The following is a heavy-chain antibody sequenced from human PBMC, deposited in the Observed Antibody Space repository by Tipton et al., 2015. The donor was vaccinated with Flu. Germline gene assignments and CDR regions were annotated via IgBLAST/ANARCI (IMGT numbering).Heavy chain of an antibody. D-gene: IGHD6-19*01. V-gene: IGHV4-59*01. CDR3: ARAGSGWCLFIN. CDR2: IYYSGST. Sequence: TLSLTCTVSGGSISYYYWSWIRQPPGKGLEWIGYIYYSGSTNYNPSLKSRVTISVDTSKNQFSLNLSSVTAADTAVYYCARAGSGWCLFINWGQGTLVTVSS. CDR1: GGSISYYY. J-gene: IGHJ4*02.